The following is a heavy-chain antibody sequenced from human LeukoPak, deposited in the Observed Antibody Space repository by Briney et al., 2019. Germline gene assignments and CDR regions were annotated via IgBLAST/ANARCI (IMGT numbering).Heavy chain of an antibody. CDR2: ISWNSGSI. Sequence: GGSLRLSCAASGFTVSSNYMSWVRQGPGKGLEWVSGISWNSGSIGYADSVKGRFTISRDNAKNSLYLQMNSLRAEDTALYYCAKAADTYYYDSSGYYTGWGQGTLVTVSS. V-gene: IGHV3-9*01. J-gene: IGHJ4*02. CDR3: AKAADTYYYDSSGYYTG. CDR1: GFTVSSNY. D-gene: IGHD3-22*01.